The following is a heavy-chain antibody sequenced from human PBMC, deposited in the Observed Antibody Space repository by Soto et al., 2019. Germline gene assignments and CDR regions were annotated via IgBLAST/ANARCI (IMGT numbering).Heavy chain of an antibody. D-gene: IGHD2-2*01. J-gene: IGHJ6*02. Sequence: QVQLVQSGAEVKTPGASVRDSCKASGYTFTGYYIHWVREAPGQGLEWMGWINPQTGGTSYGQKFQGRVTLSRDTSINTAYLELSRLRFDDAAVYFCARERYQVISDGMDVWGQGTTVTVSS. CDR2: INPQTGGT. V-gene: IGHV1-2*02. CDR3: ARERYQVISDGMDV. CDR1: GYTFTGYY.